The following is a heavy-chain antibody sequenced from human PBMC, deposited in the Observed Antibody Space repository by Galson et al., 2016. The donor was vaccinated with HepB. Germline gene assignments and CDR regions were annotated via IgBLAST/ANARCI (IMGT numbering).Heavy chain of an antibody. Sequence: SVKVSCKASGYNFISHFMHWVRQAPGQGLEWMGIINPSGGSTDYARKFQGRVTVTRDTSTSTVYMELSSLRSEDTAVYYCARDPGMGYDFWSGYFETARHYALDVWGQGTTVIVSS. V-gene: IGHV1-46*01. CDR2: INPSGGST. J-gene: IGHJ6*02. CDR3: ARDPGMGYDFWSGYFETARHYALDV. CDR1: GYNFISHF. D-gene: IGHD3-3*01.